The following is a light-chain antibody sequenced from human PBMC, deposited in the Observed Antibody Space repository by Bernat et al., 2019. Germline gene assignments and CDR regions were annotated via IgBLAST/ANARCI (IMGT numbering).Light chain of an antibody. CDR3: QQSYITPYT. CDR2: AAA. V-gene: IGKV1-39*01. Sequence: DIQMTQSPSSLSASVGDRVTITCRASQSISSYLNWYQQKPGKAPKVLIYAAARLQSGVPSRFSGSGSGTDFTLTISSLQPEDFAIYFCQQSYITPYTFGQGTKLEIK. J-gene: IGKJ2*01. CDR1: QSISSY.